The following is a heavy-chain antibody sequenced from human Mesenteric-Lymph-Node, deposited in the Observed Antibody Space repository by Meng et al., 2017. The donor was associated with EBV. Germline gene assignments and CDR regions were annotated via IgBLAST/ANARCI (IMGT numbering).Heavy chain of an antibody. CDR1: GITVSVNY. J-gene: IGHJ4*02. CDR2: LYGGGTT. D-gene: IGHD1-26*01. V-gene: IGHV3-53*01. Sequence: EVLLVESGGGLIQPGGSLRLSCAVSGITVSVNYMSWVRQAPGKGLEWVSVLYGGGTTYYTDSVKGRFTISRDDSKNTLYLQMNSLRAEDTAVYYCARTHSADYLRAADCWGQGALVTVSS. CDR3: ARTHSADYLRAADC.